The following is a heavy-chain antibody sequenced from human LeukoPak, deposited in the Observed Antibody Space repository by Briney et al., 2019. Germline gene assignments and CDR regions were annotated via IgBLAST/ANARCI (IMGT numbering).Heavy chain of an antibody. D-gene: IGHD5-12*01. Sequence: SETLSLTCTVSGDSIDSYYWSWIRQPPGKGLEWIGYIYYRGTTSYNPFLKSRVTISVDTSKNQFSLKLNSVTAADAAVYYCARLPRYGGYDHFDYWGQGILVIVSS. J-gene: IGHJ4*02. CDR1: GDSIDSYY. CDR3: ARLPRYGGYDHFDY. CDR2: IYYRGTT. V-gene: IGHV4-59*12.